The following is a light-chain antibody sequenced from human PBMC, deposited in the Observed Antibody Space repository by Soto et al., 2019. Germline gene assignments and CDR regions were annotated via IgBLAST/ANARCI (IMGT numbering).Light chain of an antibody. Sequence: QSVLTQSPSASASLGASVKLTCTLSSGHSSYAIAWHQQQPEKGPRYLMKLNSDGSHSKGDGIPDRFSGSSSGAERYLTIPSLQSEDEADYYCQTWGTGIHWVFGGGTQLTVL. J-gene: IGLJ3*02. V-gene: IGLV4-69*01. CDR1: SGHSSYA. CDR3: QTWGTGIHWV. CDR2: LNSDGSH.